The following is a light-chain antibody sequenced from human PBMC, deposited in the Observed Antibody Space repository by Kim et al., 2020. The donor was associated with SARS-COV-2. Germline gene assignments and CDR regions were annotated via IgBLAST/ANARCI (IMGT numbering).Light chain of an antibody. CDR3: QSYDDTTHVV. V-gene: IGLV6-57*04. J-gene: IGLJ2*01. Sequence: NFMLTQPHSVSESPGKTVTISCTRSSGSIVRNYVQWYQQRPGSAPTTVIYEDNQRPSGVPDRFSGSIDSSSNSASLTISGLQTEDEADYYCQSYDDTTHVVFGGGTQLTVL. CDR1: SGSIVRNY. CDR2: EDN.